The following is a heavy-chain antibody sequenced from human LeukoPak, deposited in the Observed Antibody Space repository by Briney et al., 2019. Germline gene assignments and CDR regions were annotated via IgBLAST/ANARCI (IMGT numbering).Heavy chain of an antibody. CDR3: AKGVVPAATGSWFDP. Sequence: QTGGSLRPSCAASGFTFSSYAMSWVRQAPGKGLEWVSAISGSGGSTYYADSVKGRFTISRDNSKNTLYLQMNSLRAEDTAVYYCAKGVVPAATGSWFDPWGQGTLVTVSS. V-gene: IGHV3-23*01. CDR1: GFTFSSYA. CDR2: ISGSGGST. J-gene: IGHJ5*02. D-gene: IGHD2-2*01.